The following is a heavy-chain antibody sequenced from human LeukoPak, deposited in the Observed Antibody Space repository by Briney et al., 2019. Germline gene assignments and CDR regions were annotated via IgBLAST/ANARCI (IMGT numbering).Heavy chain of an antibody. J-gene: IGHJ4*02. CDR2: ILADGARE. CDR3: ARDRNKYYFEF. CDR1: SFCFGTNC. V-gene: IGHV3-33*01. Sequence: AGSPRLSCSAASFCFGTNCMGCVRHPPAEGLEWVSFILADGAREFYDDSVRGRFNVSRDNSNNTLYLLMTSVRAEDTAVYYCARDRNKYYFEFCGQGTLLSVSS. D-gene: IGHD2/OR15-2a*01.